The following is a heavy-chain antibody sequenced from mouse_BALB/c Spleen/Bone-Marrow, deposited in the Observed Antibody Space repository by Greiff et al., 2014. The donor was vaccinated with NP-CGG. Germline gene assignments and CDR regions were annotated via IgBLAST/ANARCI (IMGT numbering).Heavy chain of an antibody. J-gene: IGHJ1*01. CDR2: IRNKANGYTT. V-gene: IGHV7-3*02. CDR1: GFTFTDYY. D-gene: IGHD2-1*01. CDR3: ARDKNYGSYWYFDV. Sequence: EVKLMESGGGLVQPGGSLRLSCATSGFTFTDYYMSWVRQPPGKALEWLGFIRNKANGYTTEYSASVKGRFTTSRDNSQSIPYLQMNALRAEDSATYYCARDKNYGSYWYFDVWGAGTTVTVSS.